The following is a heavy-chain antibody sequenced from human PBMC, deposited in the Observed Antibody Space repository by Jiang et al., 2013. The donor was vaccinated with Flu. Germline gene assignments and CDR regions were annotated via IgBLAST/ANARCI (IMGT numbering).Heavy chain of an antibody. CDR3: ARDYHANWIDVDAFDI. J-gene: IGHJ3*02. CDR1: GYSFTGYY. Sequence: GAEVKKPGASVKVSCKASGYSFTGYYMHWVRQAPGQGLEWMGWINPNSGGTNYAQKFQGRVTMTRDTSISTAYMEVSRLRSDDTAMYYCARDYHANWIDVDAFDIWGQGTMVTVSS. CDR2: INPNSGGT. V-gene: IGHV1-2*02. D-gene: IGHD1-1*01.